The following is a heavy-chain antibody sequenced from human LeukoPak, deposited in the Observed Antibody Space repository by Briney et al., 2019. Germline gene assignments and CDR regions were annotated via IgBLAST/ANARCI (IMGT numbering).Heavy chain of an antibody. CDR2: ISAYNGNT. D-gene: IGHD3-22*01. V-gene: IGHV1-18*01. CDR1: GFTFTSYG. J-gene: IGHJ4*02. CDR3: ARDREVVTDY. Sequence: GGSLRLSCAASGFTFTSYGISWVRQAPGQGLEWMGWISAYNGNTNYAQKLQGRVTMTTDTSTSTAYMELRSLRSDDTAVYYCARDREVVTDYWGQGTLVTVSS.